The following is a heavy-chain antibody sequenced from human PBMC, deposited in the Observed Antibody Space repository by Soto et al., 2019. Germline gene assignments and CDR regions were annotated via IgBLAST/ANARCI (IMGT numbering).Heavy chain of an antibody. CDR2: IYWNDDK. V-gene: IGHV2-5*01. D-gene: IGHD3-10*01. Sequence: QITLKESGPTLVKPTQTLTLTCTFSGFSLSTSGVGVGWIRQPPGKDLEWLALIYWNDDKRYSPSLKSRLTITKDTSNNQVVLTMTNIDPVDTATYYCAHSLGSYGENVSYFQHWGQGTLLTVSS. CDR1: GFSLSTSGVG. CDR3: AHSLGSYGENVSYFQH. J-gene: IGHJ1*01.